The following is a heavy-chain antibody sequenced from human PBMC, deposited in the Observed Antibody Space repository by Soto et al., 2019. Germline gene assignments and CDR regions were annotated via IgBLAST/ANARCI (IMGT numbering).Heavy chain of an antibody. D-gene: IGHD3-22*01. J-gene: IGHJ5*02. CDR3: ARHRHDSSRYIFYWFDP. CDR1: GGSISSDY. V-gene: IGHV4-59*08. CDR2: IYYSGST. Sequence: SETLSLTWTGSGGSISSDYWRWIRQPPGKGLEWIGYIYYSGSTNYNPSLKSRVTISVDTSKNQFSLKLSSVTAADTAVYYCARHRHDSSRYIFYWFDPWGQGTPVTVS.